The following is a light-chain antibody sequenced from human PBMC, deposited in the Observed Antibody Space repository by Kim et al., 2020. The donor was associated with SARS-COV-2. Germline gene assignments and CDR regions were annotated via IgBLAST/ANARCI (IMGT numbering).Light chain of an antibody. CDR2: RNN. J-gene: IGLJ3*02. CDR1: SNNVGDQG. V-gene: IGLV10-54*01. CDR3: SAWDSSLSAWV. Sequence: QAGLTQPPSVSKGLRQTATLTCTGNSNNVGDQGAAWLQQHQGHPPKLLFYRNNNRPSGISERLSASRSGNTDSLTITALQPEDEADYYCSAWDSSLSAWVLGGGTQLTVL.